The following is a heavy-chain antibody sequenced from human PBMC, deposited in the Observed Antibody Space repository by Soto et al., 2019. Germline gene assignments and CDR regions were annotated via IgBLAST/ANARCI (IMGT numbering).Heavy chain of an antibody. V-gene: IGHV1-18*04. CDR1: GYTFTSYG. J-gene: IGHJ4*02. D-gene: IGHD2-21*02. CDR2: ISAYNGNT. Sequence: GASVKVSCKASGYTFTSYGISWVRQAPGQGLEWMGWISAYNGNTNYAQKLQGRVTMTTDTSTSTAYMELRSLRSDDTAVYYCARYCGGDCSKGPFDYWRQGTLVTVSS. CDR3: ARYCGGDCSKGPFDY.